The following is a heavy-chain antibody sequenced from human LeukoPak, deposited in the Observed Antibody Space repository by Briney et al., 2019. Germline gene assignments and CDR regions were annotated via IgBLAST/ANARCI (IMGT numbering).Heavy chain of an antibody. D-gene: IGHD3-22*01. CDR3: ARAWGGDSSGYYQGGFDY. CDR2: IIPIFGTA. J-gene: IGHJ4*02. V-gene: IGHV1-69*05. CDR1: GGTFSTYS. Sequence: SVKVSCKASGGTFSTYSISWVRQAPGQGLEWMGRIIPIFGTANYAQKFNGRVTTTTDESTNTAYMELSSLTSEDTAVYYCARAWGGDSSGYYQGGFDYWGQGTLVTVSS.